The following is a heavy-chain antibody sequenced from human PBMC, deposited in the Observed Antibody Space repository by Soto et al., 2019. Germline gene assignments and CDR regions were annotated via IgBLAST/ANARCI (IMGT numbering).Heavy chain of an antibody. Sequence: ESGPTLVNPTETLTLTCTVSGFSLSNARMGVSWIRQPPGKALEWLAHIFSNDEKSYSTSLKSRLTISKDTAKSQVVLTMTTMDPVHTATYYCARPAHYASTYYFGYWGQGPLVIVSS. CDR1: GFSLSNARMG. CDR3: ARPAHYASTYYFGY. CDR2: IFSNDEK. J-gene: IGHJ4*02. D-gene: IGHD3-22*01. V-gene: IGHV2-26*01.